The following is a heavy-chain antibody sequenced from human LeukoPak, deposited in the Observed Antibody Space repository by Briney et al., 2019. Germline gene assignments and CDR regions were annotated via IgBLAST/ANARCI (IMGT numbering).Heavy chain of an antibody. Sequence: GGSLRLSCAASGFTFGGFAMHWVRQAPVRGLEWVSLVTGGGTTYYADSVRGRFTISRDNSKNSLYLQMHTLRTEDTAFYYCAKDTGSGWDFDSWGQGTLVTVSS. V-gene: IGHV3-43*02. J-gene: IGHJ4*02. CDR3: AKDTGSGWDFDS. CDR1: GFTFGGFA. CDR2: VTGGGTT. D-gene: IGHD6-19*01.